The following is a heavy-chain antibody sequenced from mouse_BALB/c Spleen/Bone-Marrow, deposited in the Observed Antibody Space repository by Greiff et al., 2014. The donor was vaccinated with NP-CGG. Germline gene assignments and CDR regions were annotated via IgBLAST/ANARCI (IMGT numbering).Heavy chain of an antibody. J-gene: IGHJ4*01. CDR2: ISDGGGYT. V-gene: IGHV5-4*02. D-gene: IGHD3-1*01. CDR1: GFTFSDYY. Sequence: EVHLVESGGGLVKPGGSLKLSCAASGFTFSDYYMYWVRQTPEKRLVWVATISDGGGYTYYPDSVWGRFTISRDNAKNNLYLQMSSLKSEDTAMYYCARSGERFGAMDYWGQGTSVTVFS. CDR3: ARSGERFGAMDY.